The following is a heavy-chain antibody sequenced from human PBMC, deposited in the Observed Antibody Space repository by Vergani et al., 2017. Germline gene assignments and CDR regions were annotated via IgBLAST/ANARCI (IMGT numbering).Heavy chain of an antibody. Sequence: QAQSVESGGGVVRPGKSLRLSCVDSLLTFYAWGMHWVRRAPGKGLECVVKITYNGNEKDYADSVKGRFFISRDNSKKSLFLQMNLLTLEDTAVYYCARDGAFPRGGFEFRGQGTMVTVSS. J-gene: IGHJ5*01. CDR3: ARDGAFPRGGFEF. D-gene: IGHD3-10*01. CDR1: LLTFYAWG. V-gene: IGHV3-30*03. CDR2: ITYNGNEK.